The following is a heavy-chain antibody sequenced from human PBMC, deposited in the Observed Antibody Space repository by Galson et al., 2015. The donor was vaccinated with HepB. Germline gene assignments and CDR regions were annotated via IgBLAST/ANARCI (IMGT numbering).Heavy chain of an antibody. CDR1: GFTFGDYI. CDR3: SSGSHTAVTTVRSLDY. Sequence: SLRLSCAASGFTFGDYIMTWFRQAPGKGLEWVGFITGKAYGETREYAASVKGRFTISRDDSKSIAYLQMNSLKTEDTAVYYCSSGSHTAVTTVRSLDYWGQGTLVTVSS. CDR2: ITGKAYGETR. J-gene: IGHJ4*02. V-gene: IGHV3-49*03. D-gene: IGHD4-17*01.